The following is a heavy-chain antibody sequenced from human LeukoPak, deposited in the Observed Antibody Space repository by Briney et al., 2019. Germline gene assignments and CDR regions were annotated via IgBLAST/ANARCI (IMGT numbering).Heavy chain of an antibody. CDR3: ARVIWGAVAFDI. J-gene: IGHJ3*02. D-gene: IGHD3-16*01. Sequence: GGSLRLSCAASGFTVSNNYMSWVRQAPGKGLEWVSVIYSGGTTYYADSVKGRFTISRDNSKNTLFLHMNSLRADDTAVYYCARVIWGAVAFDIWGQGTMVTVSS. CDR2: IYSGGTT. CDR1: GFTVSNNY. V-gene: IGHV3-66*01.